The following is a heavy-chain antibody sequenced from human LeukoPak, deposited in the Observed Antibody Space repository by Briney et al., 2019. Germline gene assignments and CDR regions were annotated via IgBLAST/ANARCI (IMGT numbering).Heavy chain of an antibody. J-gene: IGHJ5*02. CDR2: IRYDGSNK. Sequence: GGSLRLSCAASGFTFSSYGMHWVRQAPGKGLEWVAFIRYDGSNKYYADSVKGRFTISRDNSKNTLYVQMNSLRAEDTAVYYCAKDQGSSWSPGFDPWGQGTLVTVSS. CDR3: AKDQGSSWSPGFDP. D-gene: IGHD6-13*01. V-gene: IGHV3-30*02. CDR1: GFTFSSYG.